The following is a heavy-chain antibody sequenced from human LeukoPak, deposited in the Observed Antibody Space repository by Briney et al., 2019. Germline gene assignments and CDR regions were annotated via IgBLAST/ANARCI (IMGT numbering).Heavy chain of an antibody. CDR3: ATLIHYNSDY. J-gene: IGHJ4*02. V-gene: IGHV3-74*01. CDR2: INSDGSST. CDR1: GFTFSSYW. Sequence: PGVSLRLSCAASGFTFSSYWIHWVRQAPGKGLVWVSRINSDGSSTTYADSVKGRFTISRDNAKNTLYPQMNSLRAEDTAVYYCATLIHYNSDYWGQGTLVTVSS. D-gene: IGHD1-1*01.